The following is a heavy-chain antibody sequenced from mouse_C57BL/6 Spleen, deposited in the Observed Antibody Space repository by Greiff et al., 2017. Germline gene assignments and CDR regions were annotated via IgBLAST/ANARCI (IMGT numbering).Heavy chain of an antibody. D-gene: IGHD1-1*01. CDR2: IDPSDSYT. Sequence: QVQLQQPGAELVKPGASVKLSCKASGYTFTSYWMQWVKQRPGQGLEWIGEIDPSDSYTNYNQKFKGKATLTVDTSSSTAYMQLSSLTSEDSAVYYCARGTTVGDYYAMDYWGQGTSVTVSS. CDR3: ARGTTVGDYYAMDY. V-gene: IGHV1-50*01. CDR1: GYTFTSYW. J-gene: IGHJ4*01.